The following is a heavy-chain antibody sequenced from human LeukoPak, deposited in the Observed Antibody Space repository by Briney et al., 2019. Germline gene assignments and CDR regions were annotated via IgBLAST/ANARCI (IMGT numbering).Heavy chain of an antibody. D-gene: IGHD1-14*01. CDR1: GFTVSSNY. CDR2: IYSGGST. V-gene: IGHV3-66*04. Sequence: QPGGSLRLSCAVSGFTVSSNYMSWVRQAPGKGLEWVSVIYSGGSTFYADSVKGRFTISRDDSRNTLYLQLNSLRAEDTAVYYCAKLNYDGTVTNAFDTWGQGTVVTVSS. CDR3: AKLNYDGTVTNAFDT. J-gene: IGHJ3*02.